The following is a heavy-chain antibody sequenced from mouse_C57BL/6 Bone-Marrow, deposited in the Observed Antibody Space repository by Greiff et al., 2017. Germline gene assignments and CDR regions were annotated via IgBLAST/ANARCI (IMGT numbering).Heavy chain of an antibody. J-gene: IGHJ1*03. D-gene: IGHD1-1*01. CDR2: IWSGGST. CDR3: ARITTVVEGYFDV. CDR1: GFLLTSYG. V-gene: IGHV2-2*01. Sequence: VQLQQSGPGLVHPSQSLSITCTVSGFLLTSYGVHWVRQSPGKGLEWLGVIWSGGSTDYNAAFISRLSISKDNSKSQVFFKMNSLQADDTAIYYCARITTVVEGYFDVWGTGTTVTVSS.